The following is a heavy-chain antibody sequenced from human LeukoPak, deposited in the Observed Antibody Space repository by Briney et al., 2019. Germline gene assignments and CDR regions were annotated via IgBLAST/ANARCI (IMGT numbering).Heavy chain of an antibody. J-gene: IGHJ4*02. CDR1: GGSISSSSYY. CDR2: IYYSGST. CDR3: ASPRSSGYYPPQPLYFDY. V-gene: IGHV4-39*01. D-gene: IGHD3-22*01. Sequence: SETLSLTCTVSGGSISSSSYYWGWIRKPPGKGLEWFGSIYYSGSTYSNQSLKSRVTISVDTSKNQFSLKLSSVTAADTAVYYCASPRSSGYYPPQPLYFDYWGQGTLVTVSS.